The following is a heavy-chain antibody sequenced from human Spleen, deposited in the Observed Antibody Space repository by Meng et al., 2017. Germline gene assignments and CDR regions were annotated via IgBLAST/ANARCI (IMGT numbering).Heavy chain of an antibody. J-gene: IGHJ5*02. CDR1: GGSISSGRYY. CDR2: VYYSGIT. Sequence: SETLSLTCAVSGGSISSGRYYWNWIRQPPGKGREWIGRVYYSGITYYNPSVESRVTISVDTAKNQFSLKLSSMTAADTAVYYCARDLWELRYKAPFDPWGQGILVTVSS. D-gene: IGHD3-16*01. CDR3: ARDLWELRYKAPFDP. V-gene: IGHV4-39*07.